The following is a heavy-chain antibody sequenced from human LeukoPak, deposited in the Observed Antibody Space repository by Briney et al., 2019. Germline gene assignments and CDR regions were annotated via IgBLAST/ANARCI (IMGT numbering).Heavy chain of an antibody. CDR3: AKGIVVVVAAAFDI. CDR2: ISYDGSNK. J-gene: IGHJ3*02. D-gene: IGHD2-15*01. V-gene: IGHV3-30*18. CDR1: GFTFSTFA. Sequence: GGSLRLSCAASGFTFSTFAMIWVRQAPGKGLEWVAVISYDGSNKYYADSVKGRFTISRDNSKNTLYLKMNSLRAEDTAVYYCAKGIVVVVAAAFDIWGQGTMVTVSS.